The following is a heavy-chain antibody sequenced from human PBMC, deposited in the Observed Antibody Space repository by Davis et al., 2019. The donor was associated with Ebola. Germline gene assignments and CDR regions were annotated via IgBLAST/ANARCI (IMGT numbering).Heavy chain of an antibody. D-gene: IGHD6-13*01. V-gene: IGHV3-48*03. CDR1: EFTFSSYE. CDR3: ARRGQLVRRSIEPRGYYFDY. CDR2: IDSSASTT. Sequence: GESLKISCAASEFTFSSYEMNWVRQAPGKVLELVSYIDSSASTTYYADSVKGRFTISRDNAKNSLILQMNSLRAEDTAVYYCARRGQLVRRSIEPRGYYFDYWGQGTLVTVSS. J-gene: IGHJ4*02.